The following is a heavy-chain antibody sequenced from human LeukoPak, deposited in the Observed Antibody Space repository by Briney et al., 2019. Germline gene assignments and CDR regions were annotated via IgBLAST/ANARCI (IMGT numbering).Heavy chain of an antibody. D-gene: IGHD1-1*01. CDR1: GITFSNYN. CDR3: ARDPYNGAYSEGYYYYYMDV. Sequence: GGSLRLSCAAPGITFSNYNMNWVRQAPGKGLEWISAITSSSSYTFYADSVKGRFTISRDNAQNSLYLQMNSLRVEDTAIYYCARDPYNGAYSEGYYYYYMDVWGKGTTVTVSS. V-gene: IGHV3-21*01. CDR2: ITSSSSYT. J-gene: IGHJ6*03.